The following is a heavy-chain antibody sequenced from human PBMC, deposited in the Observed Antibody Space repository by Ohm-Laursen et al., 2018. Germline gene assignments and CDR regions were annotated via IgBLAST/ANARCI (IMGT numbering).Heavy chain of an antibody. CDR3: ARDYSVEDPFDP. V-gene: IGHV4-61*01. J-gene: IGHJ5*02. CDR1: GGSVSSGSYY. D-gene: IGHD2-21*01. CDR2: IYYSGST. Sequence: GTLSLTCTVSGGSVSSGSYYWSWIRQPPGKGLEWIGYIYYSGSTNYNPSLKSRVTISVDTSKNQFSLKLSSVTAADTAVYYCARDYSVEDPFDPWGQGTLVTVSS.